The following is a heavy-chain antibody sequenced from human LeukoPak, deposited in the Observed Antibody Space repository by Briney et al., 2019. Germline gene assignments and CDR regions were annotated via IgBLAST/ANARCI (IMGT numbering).Heavy chain of an antibody. CDR2: FDPEDGET. CDR1: GYTLTELY. J-gene: IGHJ3*02. D-gene: IGHD2-2*01. Sequence: ASVKVSCKVSGYTLTELYMHWVRQAPGKGLEWMGGFDPEDGETIYAQKFQGRVTRTEDTSTDTAYMELSSLRSEDTAVYYCATGLVPAAMNAFDIWGQGTMVTVSS. V-gene: IGHV1-24*01. CDR3: ATGLVPAAMNAFDI.